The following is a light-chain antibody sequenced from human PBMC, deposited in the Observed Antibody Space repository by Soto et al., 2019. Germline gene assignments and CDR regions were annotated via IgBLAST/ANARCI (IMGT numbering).Light chain of an antibody. V-gene: IGKV3-20*01. Sequence: EIVLTQSPGTLSLFPGERATLSCRATQSVNSDYLAWYQQKPGQAPRLLIYIASRRATGIRDRFSGSGSGTDFTLTINRLEPEDFAVYYCQQYGTSPWTFGQGTKVEIK. CDR3: QQYGTSPWT. J-gene: IGKJ1*01. CDR2: IAS. CDR1: QSVNSDY.